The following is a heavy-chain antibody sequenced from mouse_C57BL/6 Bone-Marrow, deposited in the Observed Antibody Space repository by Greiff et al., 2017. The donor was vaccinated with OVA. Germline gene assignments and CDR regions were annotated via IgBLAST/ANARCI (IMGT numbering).Heavy chain of an antibody. J-gene: IGHJ3*01. V-gene: IGHV1-54*01. CDR2: INPGSGGT. CDR3: ARRGWFAY. CDR1: GYAFTNYL. Sequence: VQLQHSGAELVRPGTSVKVSCKASGYAFTNYLIEWVKQRPGQGLEWIGVINPGSGGTNYNEKFKGKATLTADKSSSTAYMQLSSLTSEDSAVYFCARRGWFAYWGQGTLVTVSA.